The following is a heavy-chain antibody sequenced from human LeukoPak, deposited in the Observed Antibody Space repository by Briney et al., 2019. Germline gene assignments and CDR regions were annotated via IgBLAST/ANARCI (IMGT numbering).Heavy chain of an antibody. V-gene: IGHV4-39*01. D-gene: IGHD3-9*01. J-gene: IGHJ3*02. Sequence: SETLSLTCTVSGGSISSSSYYWGWIRQPRGKGLEWIGSIYYSGSTYYNPSLKSRVTISVDTSKNQFSLKLSSVTAADTAVYYCARTPTIFNTFDIWCQGTMVTVSS. CDR2: IYYSGST. CDR1: GGSISSSSYY. CDR3: ARTPTIFNTFDI.